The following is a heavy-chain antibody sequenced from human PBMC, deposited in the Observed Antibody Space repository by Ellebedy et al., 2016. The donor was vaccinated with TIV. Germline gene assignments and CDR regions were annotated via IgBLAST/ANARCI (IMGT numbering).Heavy chain of an antibody. CDR1: GYTFTSYY. D-gene: IGHD6-13*01. J-gene: IGHJ5*02. CDR3: ARGSLYSSRLSWFDP. V-gene: IGHV1-46*04. CDR2: INPSGAST. Sequence: AASVKVSCKASGYTFTSYYMHWVRQAPGQGLEWMGMINPSGASTSYARKLQGRLTMTRDTSTSTVYMELSSLRSEDTAVYYCARGSLYSSRLSWFDPWGQGTLVTVSS.